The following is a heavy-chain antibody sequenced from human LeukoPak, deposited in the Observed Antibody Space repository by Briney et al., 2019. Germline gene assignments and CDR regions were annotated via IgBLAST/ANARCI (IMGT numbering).Heavy chain of an antibody. J-gene: IGHJ5*02. Sequence: GGSLRLSCAASGLTFTTYVMHRVRQAPGKGLDWVALIWDDGNNKYYADSVKGRFTISRDNSKNTLYLQMNSLRAEDTAVYYCARDNGEWRLNWFDHWGQGTLVTVSS. CDR1: GLTFTTYV. CDR2: IWDDGNNK. V-gene: IGHV3-33*01. D-gene: IGHD2-8*01. CDR3: ARDNGEWRLNWFDH.